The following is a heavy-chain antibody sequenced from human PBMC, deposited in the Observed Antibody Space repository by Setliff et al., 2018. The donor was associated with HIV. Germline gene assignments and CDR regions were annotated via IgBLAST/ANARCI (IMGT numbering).Heavy chain of an antibody. Sequence: PSETLSLTCTVSGGSISSSSYYWGWIRQPPGKGLEWIGSIYYSGSTYYNPSLKSRVTISLDTSKNQFSLRLRSVTSADTAVYYCARQYMELEPPDYWGQGTLVTVSS. CDR3: ARQYMELEPPDY. D-gene: IGHD1-1*01. J-gene: IGHJ4*02. V-gene: IGHV4-39*07. CDR2: IYYSGST. CDR1: GGSISSSSYY.